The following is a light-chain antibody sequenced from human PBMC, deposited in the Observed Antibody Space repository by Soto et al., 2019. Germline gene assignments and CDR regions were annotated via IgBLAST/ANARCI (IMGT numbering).Light chain of an antibody. Sequence: QSVLTQPPSASGTPGQRVTISCSGSSATIGSNTVNWYQQLPGTAPNLLIYSNNQRPSGVPDRFSGSKAGTSTSLPISGVQPDEEADYYCSAWDDSLNVVFGTGTKLTVL. CDR1: SATIGSNT. CDR2: SNN. CDR3: SAWDDSLNVV. V-gene: IGLV1-44*01. J-gene: IGLJ1*01.